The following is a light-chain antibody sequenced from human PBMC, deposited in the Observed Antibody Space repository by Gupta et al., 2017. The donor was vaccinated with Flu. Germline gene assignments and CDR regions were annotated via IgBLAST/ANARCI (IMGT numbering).Light chain of an antibody. CDR1: QSVLHGNRYNY. V-gene: IGKV2-28*01. J-gene: IGKJ2*01. CDR3: MQGIQGPGN. Sequence: ILMTRSPRSLAVTPGEPASISCRSSQSVLHGNRYNYLAWYLHKPGQSRQLQISLVSKRASRVPDRFSCSGSGPDFTLSISRVEAEDVGIYKCMQGIQGPGNFGHGTKLEIK. CDR2: LVS.